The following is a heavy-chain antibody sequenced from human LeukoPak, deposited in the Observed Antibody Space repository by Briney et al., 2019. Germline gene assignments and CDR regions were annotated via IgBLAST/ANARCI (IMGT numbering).Heavy chain of an antibody. J-gene: IGHJ2*01. D-gene: IGHD3-10*01. CDR3: SRGRRGSSYWYFDL. CDR2: ISSSSSI. V-gene: IGHV3-48*02. Sequence: GGSLRLSCAASGFTFSSYSMNWVRQAPGKGLEWPSYISSSSSIHYADSVKGRFTISRDNAKNSVHLQMNSLRDEDTAVYYCSRGRRGSSYWYFDLWGRGTLVTVSS. CDR1: GFTFSSYS.